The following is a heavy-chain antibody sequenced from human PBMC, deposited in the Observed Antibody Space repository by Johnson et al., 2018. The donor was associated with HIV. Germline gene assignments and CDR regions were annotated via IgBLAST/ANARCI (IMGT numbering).Heavy chain of an antibody. V-gene: IGHV3-30*02. CDR1: GFTFSSYG. J-gene: IGHJ3*02. CDR3: ATRRRTQQGLLRSAFDI. Sequence: QVQLVESGGGVVQPGGSLRLSCAASGFTFSSYGMHWVRQAPGKGLEWVAFIRYDGSNTYYADSVKGRFTISRDNSKNTVYLQMSSLRVEDTALYYCATRRRTQQGLLRSAFDIWGQGTMVTVS. CDR2: IRYDGSNT. D-gene: IGHD6-25*01.